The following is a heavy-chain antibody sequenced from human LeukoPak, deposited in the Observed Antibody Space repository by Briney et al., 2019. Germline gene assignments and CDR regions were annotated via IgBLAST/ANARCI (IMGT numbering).Heavy chain of an antibody. J-gene: IGHJ6*03. CDR3: ARPRSYYYMDV. CDR1: GGSFSGYY. Sequence: KPSETLSLTCAVYGGSFSGYYWSWVRQPPGKGLEWIGSIYYSGSTYYTPSLKSRVTISVDTSKNQFSLKLSSVTAADTAVYYCARPRSYYYMDVWGKGTTVTVSS. V-gene: IGHV4-34*01. D-gene: IGHD1-14*01. CDR2: IYYSGST.